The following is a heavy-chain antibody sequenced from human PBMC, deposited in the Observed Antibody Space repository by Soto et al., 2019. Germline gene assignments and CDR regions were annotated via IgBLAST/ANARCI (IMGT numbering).Heavy chain of an antibody. CDR2: IYYSGST. J-gene: IGHJ5*02. Sequence: PSETLSLTCTVSGGSVSSGSYYWSWIRQPPGKGLEWIGYIYYSGSTNYNPSLKSRVTISVDTSKNQFSLKLSSVTAADTAVYYCARDSVLLWFGELFASNWFDPWGQGTLVTVSS. V-gene: IGHV4-61*01. D-gene: IGHD3-10*01. CDR3: ARDSVLLWFGELFASNWFDP. CDR1: GGSVSSGSYY.